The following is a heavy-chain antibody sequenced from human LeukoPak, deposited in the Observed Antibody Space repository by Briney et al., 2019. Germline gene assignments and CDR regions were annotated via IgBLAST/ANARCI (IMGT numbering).Heavy chain of an antibody. V-gene: IGHV3-48*03. Sequence: GGSLRLSCAASGFTFSSYEMNWVRQAPGKGLEWVSYISSSGSTIYYADSVKDRFTISRGNAKNSLYLQMNSLRAEDTAVYYCAREGRSGWYGGYAFDIWGQGTMVTVSS. CDR1: GFTFSSYE. J-gene: IGHJ3*02. D-gene: IGHD6-19*01. CDR2: ISSSGSTI. CDR3: AREGRSGWYGGYAFDI.